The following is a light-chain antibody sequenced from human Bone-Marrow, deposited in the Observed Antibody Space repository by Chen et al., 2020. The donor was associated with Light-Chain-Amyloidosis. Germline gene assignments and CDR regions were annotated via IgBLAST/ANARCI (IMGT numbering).Light chain of an antibody. J-gene: IGLJ2*01. CDR3: ASYAKGNIVV. Sequence: QSALTQPASVSGSPGQSITISCTGTTSDIGTYDFVSWYQQFPDRAPKLIIFNISVRSSGTSRRFSGSKSGNTAPLTISGLQPDDEGVYFCASYAKGNIVVFGGGSTLTV. V-gene: IGLV2-23*02. CDR1: TSDIGTYDF. CDR2: NIS.